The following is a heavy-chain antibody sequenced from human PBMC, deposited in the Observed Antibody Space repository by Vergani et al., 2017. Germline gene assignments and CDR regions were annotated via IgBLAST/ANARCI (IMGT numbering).Heavy chain of an antibody. CDR2: ISGSGGNT. CDR3: AKGVYCSSTSCYEGRGYYYGMGV. V-gene: IGHV3-23*01. J-gene: IGHJ6*02. CDR1: VFTFSSYA. Sequence: EVQLLESAGGLVQPGGSLRLSCAASVFTFSSYAMSWVRQVPGKGLEWVSGISGSGGNTYYANSVKGRFTISRDNSKNTLYLQMNSLRADDTAVYYCAKGVYCSSTSCYEGRGYYYGMGVWGQGTTVTFSS. D-gene: IGHD2-2*01.